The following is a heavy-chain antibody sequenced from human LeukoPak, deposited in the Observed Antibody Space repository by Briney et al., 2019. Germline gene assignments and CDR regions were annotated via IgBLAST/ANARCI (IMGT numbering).Heavy chain of an antibody. CDR3: AKDYYDSSGYRKLDY. CDR1: GFTFSSYG. CDR2: ISYDGSNK. D-gene: IGHD3-22*01. Sequence: GGSLRLSCAASGFTFSSYGMHWVRQAPGKGLEWVAVISYDGSNKYYADSVKGRFTISRDNSENTLYLQMNSLRAEDTAVYYCAKDYYDSSGYRKLDYWGQGTLVTVSS. J-gene: IGHJ4*02. V-gene: IGHV3-30*18.